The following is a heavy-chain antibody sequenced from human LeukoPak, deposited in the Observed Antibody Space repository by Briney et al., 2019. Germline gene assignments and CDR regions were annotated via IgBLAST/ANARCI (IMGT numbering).Heavy chain of an antibody. CDR3: ARSGYYDFWSGYYTGIHYFDY. V-gene: IGHV5-51*01. CDR2: IYPGDSDT. J-gene: IGHJ4*02. Sequence: RGESLKISCKGSGYSLTSYWIGWVRQMPGKGLEWMGIIYPGDSDTRYSPSFQGQVTISADKSISTAYLQWSSLKASDTAMYYCARSGYYDFWSGYYTGIHYFDYWGQGTLVTVSS. CDR1: GYSLTSYW. D-gene: IGHD3-3*01.